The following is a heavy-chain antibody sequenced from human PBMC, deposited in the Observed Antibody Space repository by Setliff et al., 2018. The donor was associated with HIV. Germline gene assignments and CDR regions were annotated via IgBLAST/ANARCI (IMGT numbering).Heavy chain of an antibody. D-gene: IGHD2-21*01. Sequence: ASVKVSCKASGGTFSSYAISWVRQAPGQGLEWMGGIIPILGIANYAQKFQGRVTMTRDTSTSTAYMELSSLRSDDTAVYYCARGVPRGGDIPFDYWGQGTLVTVSS. V-gene: IGHV1-69*10. J-gene: IGHJ4*02. CDR3: ARGVPRGGDIPFDY. CDR2: IIPILGIA. CDR1: GGTFSSYA.